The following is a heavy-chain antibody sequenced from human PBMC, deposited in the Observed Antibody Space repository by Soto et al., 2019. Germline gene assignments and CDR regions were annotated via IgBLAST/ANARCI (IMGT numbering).Heavy chain of an antibody. Sequence: QVHLVESGGGVVQPGRSLRLSCAASGFTFSRFPMHWVRQAPGKGLEWVAFISYGGSKTYYADSVKGRFTISRDNSKNTLSLQMNGLRAEDTAGYYCAREDYDRVCVDFWGQGTLVTVSS. CDR2: ISYGGSKT. CDR3: AREDYDRVCVDF. D-gene: IGHD3-10*02. V-gene: IGHV3-30-3*01. J-gene: IGHJ4*02. CDR1: GFTFSRFP.